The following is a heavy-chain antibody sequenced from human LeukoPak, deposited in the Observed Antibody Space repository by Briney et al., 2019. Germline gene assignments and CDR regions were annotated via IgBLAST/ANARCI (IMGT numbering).Heavy chain of an antibody. CDR3: AKEGYSGYEDY. CDR1: GFTFSDYA. CDR2: ISGSGGST. D-gene: IGHD5-12*01. Sequence: GGSLRLSCVVSGFTFSDYAMNWVRQAPGKGLEWVSAISGSGGSTYYADSVKGRFTISRDNSKNTLYLQMNSLRAEDTAVYYCAKEGYSGYEDYWGQGTLVTVSS. V-gene: IGHV3-23*01. J-gene: IGHJ4*02.